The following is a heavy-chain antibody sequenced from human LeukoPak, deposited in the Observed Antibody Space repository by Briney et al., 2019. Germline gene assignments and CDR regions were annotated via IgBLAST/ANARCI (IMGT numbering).Heavy chain of an antibody. CDR3: ARERLGYYDRSGLDY. V-gene: IGHV4-61*02. J-gene: IGHJ4*02. CDR2: IYTSGST. CDR1: GGSISSDGYY. D-gene: IGHD3-22*01. Sequence: SQTLSLTCTVSGGSISSDGYYWSWIRQPAGKGLEWIGRIYTSGSTNYNPSLKSRVTISVDTAKNQFSLKLSSVTAADTAVYYCARERLGYYDRSGLDYWGQGTLVTVSS.